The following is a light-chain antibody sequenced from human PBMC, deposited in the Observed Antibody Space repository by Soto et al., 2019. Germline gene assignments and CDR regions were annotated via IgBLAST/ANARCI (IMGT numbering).Light chain of an antibody. V-gene: IGKV3-20*01. Sequence: EIVLTQSPGTLSLSPGERATLSCRASQSVSNSHLAWHQKKPGHAPRLLIFGVSSRAAGIPDRFSGSGSRTDFTLTFSRLEPEDYAVYYCQQYDKSPLTFGGGTKVEIK. J-gene: IGKJ4*01. CDR3: QQYDKSPLT. CDR2: GVS. CDR1: QSVSNSH.